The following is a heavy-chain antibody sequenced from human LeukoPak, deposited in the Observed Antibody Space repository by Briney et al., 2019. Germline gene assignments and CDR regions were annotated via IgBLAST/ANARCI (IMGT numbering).Heavy chain of an antibody. CDR2: ISSGSSYI. J-gene: IGHJ3*02. CDR3: ARGPMATNAFDT. CDR1: GFTFGSYG. Sequence: PGGSLRLSCVASGFTFGSYGMSWARQAPGKGLEWVSSISSGSSYIYYADSVKGRFTISRDNAKNSLYLQMNSLRAEDTAVYYCARGPMATNAFDTWGQGTMVTVSS. D-gene: IGHD5-12*01. V-gene: IGHV3-21*01.